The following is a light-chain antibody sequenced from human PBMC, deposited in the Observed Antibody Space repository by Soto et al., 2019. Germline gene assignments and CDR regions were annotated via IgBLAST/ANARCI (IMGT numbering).Light chain of an antibody. Sequence: AIQLTQSPSSLSASVGDRVTITCRASQGISSALAWYQQKPGKAPKLLIYGASSLHIGVPSRFSGSGSGTHFTLTISSLQPEDFATYICQQANSLPRTFGQGTKVDIK. J-gene: IGKJ1*01. CDR1: QGISSA. CDR3: QQANSLPRT. CDR2: GAS. V-gene: IGKV1-13*02.